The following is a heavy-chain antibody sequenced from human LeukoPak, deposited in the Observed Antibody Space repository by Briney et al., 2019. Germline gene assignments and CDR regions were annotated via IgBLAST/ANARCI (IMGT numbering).Heavy chain of an antibody. CDR2: INHSGST. Sequence: SETLSLTCAVYGGSFSGYYWSWIRQPPGKGLEWIGEINHSGSTNYNPSLKSRVTISVDTSKNQFSLKLSSVTAADTAVYYCVRTYYDYVWGGYRPNWFDPWGQGTLVTVSS. J-gene: IGHJ5*02. CDR3: VRTYYDYVWGGYRPNWFDP. D-gene: IGHD3-16*02. V-gene: IGHV4-34*01. CDR1: GGSFSGYY.